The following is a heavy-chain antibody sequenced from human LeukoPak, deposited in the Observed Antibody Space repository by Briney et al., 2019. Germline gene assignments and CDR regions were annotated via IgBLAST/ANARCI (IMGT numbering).Heavy chain of an antibody. V-gene: IGHV3-23*01. Sequence: PGGSLRLSCAASGFTFSSHAMSWVRQAPGKGLEWVSAISDRGDNKQYTDSVKGRLTISRDNSKNTLYLQMNSLRADDTAVYYCAKSSRYGTGWYGRIDYWGQGTLVTAS. CDR2: ISDRGDNK. CDR1: GFTFSSHA. D-gene: IGHD6-19*01. J-gene: IGHJ4*02. CDR3: AKSSRYGTGWYGRIDY.